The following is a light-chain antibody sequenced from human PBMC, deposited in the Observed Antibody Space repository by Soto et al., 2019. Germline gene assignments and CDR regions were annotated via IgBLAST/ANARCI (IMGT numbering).Light chain of an antibody. CDR2: ATS. V-gene: IGKV3-20*01. J-gene: IGKJ5*01. CDR1: QTVNSDY. Sequence: EIVLTQSPCTLSWSTGETATLSCGASQTVNSDYLAWFQQRPGQAPRLLIFATSRRATDIPDRFSGSVYGTDFNLAIRRLETEDFATYYCQQANSFPLTFGQGTRLEIK. CDR3: QQANSFPLT.